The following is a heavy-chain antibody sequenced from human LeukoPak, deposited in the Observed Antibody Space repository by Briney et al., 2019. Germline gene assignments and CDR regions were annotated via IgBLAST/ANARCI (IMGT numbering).Heavy chain of an antibody. CDR3: ARGQVYFDY. CDR2: TYSGGKT. CDR1: GFTFSSYA. Sequence: PGGSLRLSCAASGFTFSSYAMSWVRQAPGKGLEWVSVTYSGGKTYYADSVKGRFTISRDNSKNTLYVQMNSLRAEDTAVYYCARGQVYFDYWGQGTLVTVPS. J-gene: IGHJ4*02. V-gene: IGHV3-66*01.